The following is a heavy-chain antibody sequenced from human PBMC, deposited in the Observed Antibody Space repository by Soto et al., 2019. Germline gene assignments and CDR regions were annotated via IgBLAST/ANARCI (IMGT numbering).Heavy chain of an antibody. J-gene: IGHJ4*02. Sequence: EVQLVESGGGLVKPGGSLRLSCAASGFTFSTHSINWVRQAPGKGLGWVSFISSSSAYIYYADSVKGRFTISRDNAKYSLFLQMNSLRAEDTAVYYCAARYCSGGYCYPLRDGNSSFDYWGQGTLVTVSS. V-gene: IGHV3-21*01. CDR3: AARYCSGGYCYPLRDGNSSFDY. D-gene: IGHD2-15*01. CDR2: ISSSSAYI. CDR1: GFTFSTHS.